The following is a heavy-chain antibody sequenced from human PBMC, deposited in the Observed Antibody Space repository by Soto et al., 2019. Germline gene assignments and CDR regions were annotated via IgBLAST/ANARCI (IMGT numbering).Heavy chain of an antibody. V-gene: IGHV1-18*01. D-gene: IGHD1-1*01. J-gene: IGHJ4*02. CDR3: ARADPTTGTIIHFDY. CDR2: ISPNTGNT. Sequence: ASVKVSCKATGYTFTTYGISWVRQAPGQGLEWMGWISPNTGNTAYAHKVQGRVAMTTDTSTSTAYMDLWSLISDDTAVYYCARADPTTGTIIHFDYWRQGALVTVSS. CDR1: GYTFTTYG.